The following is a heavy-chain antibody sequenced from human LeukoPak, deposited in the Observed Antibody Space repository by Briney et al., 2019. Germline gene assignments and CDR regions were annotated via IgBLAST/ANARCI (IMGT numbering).Heavy chain of an antibody. V-gene: IGHV4-38-2*01. CDR2: IYHSGST. Sequence: SETLSLTCAVSGYSISSGYYWGWIRQPPGKGLEWIGSIYHSGSTYYNPSLKSRITISVDTSKNQFSLKLSSVTAADTAVYYCASTAVTTPFDYWGQGTLVTVSS. CDR3: ASTAVTTPFDY. D-gene: IGHD4-17*01. J-gene: IGHJ4*02. CDR1: GYSISSGYY.